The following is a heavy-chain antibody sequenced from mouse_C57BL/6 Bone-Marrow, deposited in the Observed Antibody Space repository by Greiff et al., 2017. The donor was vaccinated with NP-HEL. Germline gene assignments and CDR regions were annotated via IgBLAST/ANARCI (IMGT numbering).Heavy chain of an antibody. CDR1: GFTFSDYG. D-gene: IGHD2-3*01. J-gene: IGHJ4*01. CDR3: ARHRWLLTAYAMDY. Sequence: EVQVVESGGGLVQPGGSLKLSCAASGFTFSDYGMAWVRQAPRKGPEWVAFISNLAYSIYYADTVTGRFTISRENAKNTLYLEMSSLRSEDTAMYYCARHRWLLTAYAMDYWGQGTSVTVSS. CDR2: ISNLAYSI. V-gene: IGHV5-15*01.